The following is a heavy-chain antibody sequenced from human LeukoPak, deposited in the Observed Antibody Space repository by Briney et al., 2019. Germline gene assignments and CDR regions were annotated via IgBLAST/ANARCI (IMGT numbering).Heavy chain of an antibody. V-gene: IGHV4-39*01. CDR2: IYYSGST. CDR1: GYSISRGSYY. J-gene: IGHJ6*03. CDR3: ARVSTAYHYDSSGYYYGDYYYYMDV. Sequence: SETLSLTCTVSGYSISRGSYYWGWIRQPPGKGLEWIGTIYYSGSTYYNPSLKSRVSISVDTSKNELSLKLSSVTAADTAVYYCARVSTAYHYDSSGYYYGDYYYYMDVWDKGTTVTISS. D-gene: IGHD3-22*01.